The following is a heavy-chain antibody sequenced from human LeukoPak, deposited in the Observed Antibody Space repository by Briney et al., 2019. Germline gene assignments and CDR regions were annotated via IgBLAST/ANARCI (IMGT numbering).Heavy chain of an antibody. V-gene: IGHV3-74*01. CDR1: GFTFTNYW. Sequence: GGSLRLSCAASGFTFTNYWMHWVRQAPGMGLVWVSRLPPDELGIIYADSVKGRFTVSRDNAKNTVYLQMNNLRVDDTAMYYCVGTIAARGSEYWGQGALVTVSS. J-gene: IGHJ4*02. D-gene: IGHD6-6*01. CDR3: VGTIAARGSEY. CDR2: LPPDELGI.